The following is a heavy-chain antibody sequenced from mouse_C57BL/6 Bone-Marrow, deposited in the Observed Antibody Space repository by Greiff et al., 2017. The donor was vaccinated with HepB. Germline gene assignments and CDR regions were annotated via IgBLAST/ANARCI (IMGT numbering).Heavy chain of an antibody. Sequence: QLVESGPGLVKPSQSLSLTCSVTGYSITSGYYWNWIRQFPGNKLEWMGYISYDGSNNYNPSLKNRISITRDTSKNQFFLKLNSVTTEDTATYYCARSPYYYGSPYWYFDVWGTGTTVTVSS. CDR1: GYSITSGYY. CDR2: ISYDGSN. V-gene: IGHV3-6*01. J-gene: IGHJ1*03. CDR3: ARSPYYYGSPYWYFDV. D-gene: IGHD1-1*01.